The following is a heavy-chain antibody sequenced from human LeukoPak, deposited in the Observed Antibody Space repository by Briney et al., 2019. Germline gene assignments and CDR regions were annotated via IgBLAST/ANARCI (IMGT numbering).Heavy chain of an antibody. V-gene: IGHV4-4*07. Sequence: SETLSLTCTVSGGSISGYYWNWIRQPAGKGLEWIGRLHPSGATNYNPSLKSRVTISVDTSKNQFSLKLSSVTAADTAVYYCARVLASSGYPQMDVWGQGTTVTVSS. CDR2: LHPSGAT. D-gene: IGHD3-22*01. CDR3: ARVLASSGYPQMDV. J-gene: IGHJ6*02. CDR1: GGSISGYY.